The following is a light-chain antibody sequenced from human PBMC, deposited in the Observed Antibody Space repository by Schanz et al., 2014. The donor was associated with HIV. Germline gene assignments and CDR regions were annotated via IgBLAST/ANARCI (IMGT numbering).Light chain of an antibody. CDR1: SSNIGAGYD. V-gene: IGLV1-40*01. Sequence: QSVLTQPPSVSGAPGQRVSISCTGSSSNIGAGYDVHWYQHLPGTAPKLLIYANTNRPSGVPDRFSGSRSGTSASLAITGLQAEDEADYYCQSYDTTLSAILFGGGTKLTVL. CDR3: QSYDTTLSAIL. CDR2: ANT. J-gene: IGLJ2*01.